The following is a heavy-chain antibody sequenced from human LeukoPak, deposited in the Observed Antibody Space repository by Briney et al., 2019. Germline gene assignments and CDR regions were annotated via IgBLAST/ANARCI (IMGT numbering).Heavy chain of an antibody. V-gene: IGHV3-23*01. Sequence: PGGSLRLSCAASGLTFISYDMSWVRQAPGKGLEWVSGISGSGGSTAYADSVKGRFTISRDNDKKTVYLQMDSLRVEDTAVYYCAKGAKDYYHSSDPRPLDAFDIWGQGTMVTVSS. CDR1: GLTFISYD. CDR2: ISGSGGST. J-gene: IGHJ3*02. CDR3: AKGAKDYYHSSDPRPLDAFDI. D-gene: IGHD3-22*01.